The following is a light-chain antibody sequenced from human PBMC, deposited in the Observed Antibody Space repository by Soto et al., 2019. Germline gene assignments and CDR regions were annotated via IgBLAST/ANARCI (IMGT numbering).Light chain of an antibody. V-gene: IGLV4-69*01. CDR2: LNSDGSH. Sequence: QSVLTQSPSASASLGASVMLTCTLTSGHSNYAIAWHQQQPEKGPRYLMKLNSDGSHNKGDGIPDRFSGSSSGAERYLTISSLQSEDEADYYCQTWGTGIHVFGGGTKLTVL. CDR1: SGHSNYA. CDR3: QTWGTGIHV. J-gene: IGLJ2*01.